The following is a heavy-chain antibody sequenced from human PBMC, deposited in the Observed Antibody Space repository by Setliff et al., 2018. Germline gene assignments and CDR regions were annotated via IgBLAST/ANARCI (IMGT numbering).Heavy chain of an antibody. CDR3: ARDPKLLSGSQWRAIDY. CDR2: IKQDGSEK. V-gene: IGHV3-7*01. CDR1: GFTFSSYW. Sequence: GGSLRLSCAASGFTFSSYWMSWVRQAPGKGLEWVANIKQDGSEKYYADSVKGRFTISRDNAKNSLYLQMNSLRAEDTAVYYCARDPKLLSGSQWRAIDYWGQGTLVTVSS. J-gene: IGHJ4*02. D-gene: IGHD1-26*01.